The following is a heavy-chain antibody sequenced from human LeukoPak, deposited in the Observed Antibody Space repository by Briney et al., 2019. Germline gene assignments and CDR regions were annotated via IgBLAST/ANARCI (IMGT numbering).Heavy chain of an antibody. V-gene: IGHV3-11*03. CDR1: GFTSSDYY. CDR3: ARQCSSSRCY. Sequence: GGSLRPSCAASGFTSSDYYMTWSRQAPGRGLGWGSYISGSGTNTNYADSVKVRFTISRDNAKNSLYLQMSGLRAEDTAVYYCARQCSSSRCYWGQGTLVTVSS. J-gene: IGHJ4*02. D-gene: IGHD2-2*01. CDR2: ISGSGTNT.